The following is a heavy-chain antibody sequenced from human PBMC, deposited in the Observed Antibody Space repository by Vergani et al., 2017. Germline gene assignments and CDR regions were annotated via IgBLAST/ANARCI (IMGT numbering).Heavy chain of an antibody. J-gene: IGHJ6*03. Sequence: QVQLVQSGAEVKKPGASVKVSCKASGYTFTSYDINWVRQATGQGLEWMGWMNPNSGNTAYAQKFQGRVTMTRNTSISTAYMELSSLRSEDTAVYYCARAVRXCSSTSCSRRYYYYMDVWGKGTTVTVSS. CDR1: GYTFTSYD. D-gene: IGHD2-2*01. CDR3: ARAVRXCSSTSCSRRYYYYMDV. CDR2: MNPNSGNT. V-gene: IGHV1-8*01.